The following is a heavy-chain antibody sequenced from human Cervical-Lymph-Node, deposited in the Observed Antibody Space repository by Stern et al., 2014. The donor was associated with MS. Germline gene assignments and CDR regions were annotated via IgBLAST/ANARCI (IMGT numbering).Heavy chain of an antibody. J-gene: IGHJ5*02. CDR3: ARRHCSSRRCGWFDP. Sequence: EVQLVESGAEVKKPGESLKISCKGSGYSFTSYWIGWVRQMPGKGLEWMGIINPGDSDIRYSPSFQGQVTISADKSISTAYLQWSSLKASDTAMYYCARRHCSSRRCGWFDPWGQGTLVTVSS. CDR2: INPGDSDI. D-gene: IGHD2-2*01. V-gene: IGHV5-51*01. CDR1: GYSFTSYW.